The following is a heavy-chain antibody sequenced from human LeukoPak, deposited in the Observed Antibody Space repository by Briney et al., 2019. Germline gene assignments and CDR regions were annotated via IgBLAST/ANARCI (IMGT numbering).Heavy chain of an antibody. J-gene: IGHJ4*02. V-gene: IGHV3-11*06. Sequence: GGSLRLSCAASGFTLSDYYMTWIRQAPGKGLEWISYISDSGSPTIYADSVKGRFTISRDNAKNSLYLQMDGLRAEDTAVYYCARAGSIAAAGTYDYWGQGTLVTVSS. CDR1: GFTLSDYY. CDR3: ARAGSIAAAGTYDY. D-gene: IGHD6-13*01. CDR2: ISDSGSPT.